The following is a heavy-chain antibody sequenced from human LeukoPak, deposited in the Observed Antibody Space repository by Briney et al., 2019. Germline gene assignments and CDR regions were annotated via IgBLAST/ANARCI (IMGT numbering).Heavy chain of an antibody. V-gene: IGHV3-11*04. D-gene: IGHD2-21*01. J-gene: IGHJ3*02. CDR1: GFTFSEYY. CDR2: ISSRGSTI. CDR3: AREQEIFPPGAFEI. Sequence: PGGSLRLSCAASGFTFSEYYMSWIRDAPGKGLEWVSYISSRGSTIYYADSVKGRFTISRDNAKNTLYLQRNSRRAEDTAVYYCAREQEIFPPGAFEIWGQGTMVTVSS.